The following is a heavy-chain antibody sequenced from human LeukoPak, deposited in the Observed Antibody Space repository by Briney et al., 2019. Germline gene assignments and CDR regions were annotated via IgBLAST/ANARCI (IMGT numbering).Heavy chain of an antibody. CDR2: VNPNSGDT. CDR3: ARASGSYWWFDS. CDR1: GYTFTGYY. J-gene: IGHJ5*01. D-gene: IGHD1-26*01. V-gene: IGHV1-2*02. Sequence: ASVKVSCKASGYTFTGYYMHWVRQAPGQGLGWMGCVNPNSGDTNYAQKFQGSVTMTRDTSISTVYMELSRLRSDDTAVYYCARASGSYWWFDSWGQGTLVTVSS.